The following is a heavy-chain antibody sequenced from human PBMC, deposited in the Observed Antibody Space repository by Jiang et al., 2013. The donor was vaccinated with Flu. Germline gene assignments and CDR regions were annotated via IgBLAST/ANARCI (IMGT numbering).Heavy chain of an antibody. D-gene: IGHD3-16*02. Sequence: QTLSLTCAISGDSVSRNSAAWNWIRQSPSRGLEWLGRTYYRSKWYNDYAVSVKSRITINPDTSKNQFSLQLNSVTPEDTAVYYCARESMITFGGVIVPFDPWGQGALVTVSS. V-gene: IGHV6-1*01. CDR3: ARESMITFGGVIVPFDP. CDR1: GDSVSRNSAA. J-gene: IGHJ5*02. CDR2: TYYRSKWYN.